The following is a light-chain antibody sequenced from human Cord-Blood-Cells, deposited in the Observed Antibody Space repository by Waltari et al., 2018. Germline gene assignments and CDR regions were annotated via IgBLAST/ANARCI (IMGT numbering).Light chain of an antibody. Sequence: QSVLTQPPAVSGAPGQRVTISCTGSSSNIGAGYDVHWYQQLPGTAPKLLIYGTSNRPAGVPDRVSGSKSGASASLAITGLQAEDEADYYGQSYDSSVVFGGGTKLTVL. V-gene: IGLV1-40*01. CDR1: SSNIGAGYD. J-gene: IGLJ2*01. CDR3: QSYDSSVV. CDR2: GTS.